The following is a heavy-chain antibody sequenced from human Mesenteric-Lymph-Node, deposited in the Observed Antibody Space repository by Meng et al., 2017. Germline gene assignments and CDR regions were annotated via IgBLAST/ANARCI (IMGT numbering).Heavy chain of an antibody. CDR1: GVTVSSSY. Sequence: GGSLRLSCAASGVTVSSSYMSWVRQAPGKGLEWVSVIYSAGSTYYADSVKGRFTISRDTSKNTLYLQMNSLRAEDTAVYYCTRGGGAYCGGDCLRTFDYWGQGTLVTVSS. D-gene: IGHD2-21*02. V-gene: IGHV3-66*02. CDR2: IYSAGST. CDR3: TRGGGAYCGGDCLRTFDY. J-gene: IGHJ4*02.